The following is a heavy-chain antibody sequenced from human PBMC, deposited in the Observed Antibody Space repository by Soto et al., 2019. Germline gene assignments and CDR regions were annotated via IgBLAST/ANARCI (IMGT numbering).Heavy chain of an antibody. V-gene: IGHV3-23*01. D-gene: IGHD1-26*01. CDR1: GFTFSSYA. CDR2: ISGSGGST. Sequence: EVQLLESGGGLVQPGGSLRLSCAASGFTFSSYAMSWVRQAPGKGLEWVSTISGSGGSTYYADSVKGRFTISRDNSKXXXXXXXXXXXXXXXXXXXXAKERWEXYGMDVWGQGTTVTVSS. CDR3: AKERWEXYGMDV. J-gene: IGHJ6*02.